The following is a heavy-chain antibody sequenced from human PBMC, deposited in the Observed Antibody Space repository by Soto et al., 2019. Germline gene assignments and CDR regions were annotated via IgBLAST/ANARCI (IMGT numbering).Heavy chain of an antibody. CDR2: ISGSGGST. V-gene: IGHV3-23*01. CDR3: AKTPMIYGSSSSWIDY. Sequence: HPGGSLRLSCAASGFTFSSYAMSWVRQAPGKGLEWVSAISGSGGSTYYADSVKGRFTISRDNSKNTLYLQMNSLRAEDTAVYYCAKTPMIYGSSSSWIDYWGQGTLVTVSS. J-gene: IGHJ4*02. D-gene: IGHD6-13*01. CDR1: GFTFSSYA.